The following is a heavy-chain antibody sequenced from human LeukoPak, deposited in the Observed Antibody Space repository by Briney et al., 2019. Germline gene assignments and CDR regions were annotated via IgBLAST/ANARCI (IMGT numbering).Heavy chain of an antibody. CDR3: AKVTLGYSYGPPHS. J-gene: IGHJ4*02. CDR1: GFTFSSHA. Sequence: GGSLRLSCAASGFTFSSHAMSWVRQAPGKGLEWVSGVSSSGATTYYADSVKSRFTISRDNSKSSLYLLMNNLRAEDTAVYYCAKVTLGYSYGPPHSWGQGTLVIVSA. D-gene: IGHD5-18*01. V-gene: IGHV3-23*01. CDR2: VSSSGATT.